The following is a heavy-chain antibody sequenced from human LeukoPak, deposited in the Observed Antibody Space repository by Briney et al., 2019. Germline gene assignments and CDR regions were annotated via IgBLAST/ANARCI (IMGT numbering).Heavy chain of an antibody. CDR3: AREQTGTDI. Sequence: PGGSLRLSCEVYGFTFSRYWMTWVRQAPGKGLEWVANIKQDGSEKYYVDSVKGRSAISRDNAKNSVYLQMNSLRAEDTAVYYCAREQTGTDIWGQGTMVTVSS. V-gene: IGHV3-7*01. CDR2: IKQDGSEK. J-gene: IGHJ3*02. D-gene: IGHD1-1*01. CDR1: GFTFSRYW.